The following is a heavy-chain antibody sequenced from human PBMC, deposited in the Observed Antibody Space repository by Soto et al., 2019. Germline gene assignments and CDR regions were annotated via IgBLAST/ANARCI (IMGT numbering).Heavy chain of an antibody. V-gene: IGHV3-30*18. CDR3: AKDPSFWSGPETTYYYMDV. J-gene: IGHJ6*03. Sequence: PGGSLSLSCAASGFTFSSYGMHWVRQAPGKGLEKVAVISYDGSNKYYADSVKGRFTISRDNSKNTLYLQMNSLRAEDTAVYYCAKDPSFWSGPETTYYYMDVWGKGTTVTVSS. D-gene: IGHD3-3*01. CDR2: ISYDGSNK. CDR1: GFTFSSYG.